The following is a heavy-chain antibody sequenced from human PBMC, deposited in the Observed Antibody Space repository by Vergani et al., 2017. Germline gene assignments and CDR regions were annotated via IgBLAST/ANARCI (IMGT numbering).Heavy chain of an antibody. CDR1: GYTFTSYD. J-gene: IGHJ6*03. CDR2: MNPNSGNT. Sequence: QVQLVQSGAEVKKPGASVKVSCKASGYTFTSYDINWVRQATGQGLEWMGWMNPNSGNTGYAQKFQGRVTMTRNTSIRTAYMELSSLRSEDTAVYYCARSGYSYGLYYYYYYMDVWGKGTTVTVSS. V-gene: IGHV1-8*01. D-gene: IGHD5-18*01. CDR3: ARSGYSYGLYYYYYYMDV.